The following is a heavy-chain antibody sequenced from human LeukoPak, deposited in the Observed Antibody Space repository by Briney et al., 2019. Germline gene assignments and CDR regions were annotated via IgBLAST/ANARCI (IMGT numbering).Heavy chain of an antibody. D-gene: IGHD6-13*01. V-gene: IGHV6-1*01. CDR1: GDSVSRNDAG. CDR2: TYYRSKWYN. J-gene: IGHJ3*02. Sequence: SQTLSLTCAISGDSVSRNDAGWSWIRQSPSRGLEWLARTYYRSKWYNDYAVSVKSRISINPDTSKNQFSLQLNSVTPEDTAVYYCARDRQQLVQNYERAFDIWGQGTMVTVSS. CDR3: ARDRQQLVQNYERAFDI.